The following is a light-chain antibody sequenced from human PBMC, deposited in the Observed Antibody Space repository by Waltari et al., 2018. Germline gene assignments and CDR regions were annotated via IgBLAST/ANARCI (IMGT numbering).Light chain of an antibody. CDR2: EVS. J-gene: IGLJ2*01. Sequence: QSAPSQPASVSGSPGQSITISCTGSSSDVGGYNYVSWYQQHPGNAPKLLIYEVSNRPSGVSNRCSGSKSGNTASLTISGLQAEDEADYYCSSYTSSSTVVFGGGTKVTVL. V-gene: IGLV2-14*01. CDR3: SSYTSSSTVV. CDR1: SSDVGGYNY.